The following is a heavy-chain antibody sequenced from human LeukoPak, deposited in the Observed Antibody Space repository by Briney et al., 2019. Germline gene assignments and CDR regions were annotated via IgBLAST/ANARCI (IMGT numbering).Heavy chain of an antibody. CDR1: GGTFSSYA. D-gene: IGHD2-21*01. Sequence: SVKVSCKASGGTFSSYAISWVRQAPGQGLEWMGGIIPIFGTANYAQKFQGRVTITADEYTSTAYMELSSLRSEDTAVYYCARGALVRYYFDYWGQGTLVTVSS. CDR2: IIPIFGTA. CDR3: ARGALVRYYFDY. V-gene: IGHV1-69*13. J-gene: IGHJ4*02.